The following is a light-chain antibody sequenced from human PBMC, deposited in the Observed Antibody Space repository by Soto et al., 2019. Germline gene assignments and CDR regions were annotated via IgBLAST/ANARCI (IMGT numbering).Light chain of an antibody. Sequence: EIVLTQSPGTLSLSPGEGATLSCRASQSVDGSYLAWFQQKPGQAPRLLIYGTSTRPSGIPARFSGRGSGTDFTLTISRLEPEDFAVYYCHQFDSPTWTFGQGTKVEI. CDR1: QSVDGSY. J-gene: IGKJ1*01. CDR2: GTS. CDR3: HQFDSPTWT. V-gene: IGKV3-20*01.